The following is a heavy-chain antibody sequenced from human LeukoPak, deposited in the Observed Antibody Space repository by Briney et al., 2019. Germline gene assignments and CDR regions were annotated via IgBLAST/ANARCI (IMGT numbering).Heavy chain of an antibody. Sequence: SETLSLTCTVSGGSISSSSYYWGWIRQPPGKGLEWIGSIYYSGSTYYNPSLKSRVTISVDTSKNQFSLKLSSVTAADTAVYYCARGRDFWSGYLNYYYYMDVWGKGTTVTVSS. D-gene: IGHD3-3*01. V-gene: IGHV4-39*07. CDR3: ARGRDFWSGYLNYYYYMDV. CDR2: IYYSGST. CDR1: GGSISSSSYY. J-gene: IGHJ6*03.